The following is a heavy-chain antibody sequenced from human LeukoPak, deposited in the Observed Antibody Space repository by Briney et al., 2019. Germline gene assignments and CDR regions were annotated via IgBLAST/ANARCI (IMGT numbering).Heavy chain of an antibody. Sequence: SETLSLTCTVSGGSISSSSYYWGWIRQPPGKGLEWIGSIYYSGSTYYNPSLKSRVTISVDTSKNQFSLKLSSVTAADTAVYYCARSRLIYCSSTSCYKGAYFDYWGQGTLVTVSS. CDR3: ARSRLIYCSSTSCYKGAYFDY. J-gene: IGHJ4*02. V-gene: IGHV4-39*01. CDR2: IYYSGST. D-gene: IGHD2-2*02. CDR1: GGSISSSSYY.